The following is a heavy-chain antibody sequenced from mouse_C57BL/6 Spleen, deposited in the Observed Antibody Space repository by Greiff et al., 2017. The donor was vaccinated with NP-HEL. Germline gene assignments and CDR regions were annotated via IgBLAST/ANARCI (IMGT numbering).Heavy chain of an antibody. CDR1: GYTFTSYW. J-gene: IGHJ2*01. CDR3: ARLVMTTVVARGDD. V-gene: IGHV1-61*01. CDR2: IYPSDSDT. D-gene: IGHD1-1*01. Sequence: QVQLQQPGAELVRPGSSVKLSCKASGYTFTSYWMDWVKQRPGQGLEWIGNIYPSDSDTHYNQKFKDKATLTVDKSSSPAYIQLSSLTSEDSAVYYCARLVMTTVVARGDDWGQGTTLTVSS.